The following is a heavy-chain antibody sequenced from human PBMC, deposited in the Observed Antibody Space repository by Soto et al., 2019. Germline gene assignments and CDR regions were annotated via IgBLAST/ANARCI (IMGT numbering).Heavy chain of an antibody. V-gene: IGHV4-34*01. CDR2: MNHSGST. CDR1: GGSFSGYY. D-gene: IGHD5-12*01. CDR3: ARDRGSGYDFDY. Sequence: SETLSLTCAVYGGSFSGYYWSWIRQPPGKGLEWIGEMNHSGSTKYNPSLKSRVSISVDTSKNQFSLKLSSVTAADTAVYYCARDRGSGYDFDYWGQGTLVTVSS. J-gene: IGHJ4*02.